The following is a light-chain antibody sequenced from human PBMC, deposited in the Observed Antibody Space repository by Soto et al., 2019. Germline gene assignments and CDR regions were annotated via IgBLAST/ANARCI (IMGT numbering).Light chain of an antibody. V-gene: IGKV3-11*01. J-gene: IGKJ4*01. Sequence: EIVLTQSPATLSLSPGERATLSCRASQSVSSYLAWYQQKPGQAPRLLIYDASNRSTGIPARFSGSGSGTDVTLAIIGLQPEDFAVYYGQQRSNWPPLTFGGGTKVESK. CDR2: DAS. CDR1: QSVSSY. CDR3: QQRSNWPPLT.